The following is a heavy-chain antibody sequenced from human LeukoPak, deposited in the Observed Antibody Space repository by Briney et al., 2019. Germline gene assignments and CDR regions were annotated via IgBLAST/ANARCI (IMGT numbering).Heavy chain of an antibody. CDR1: GYSISSSNW. V-gene: IGHV4-28*01. D-gene: IGHD2-15*01. Sequence: SETLSLTCTVSGYSISSSNWWGWIRQPPGKGLEWIGYIYYSGSTYYNASLSSRVTMSVDTSKNQFSLKLSSVTAVDTAVYYCARKISRGPLDYWGQGTLVTVSS. J-gene: IGHJ4*02. CDR2: IYYSGST. CDR3: ARKISRGPLDY.